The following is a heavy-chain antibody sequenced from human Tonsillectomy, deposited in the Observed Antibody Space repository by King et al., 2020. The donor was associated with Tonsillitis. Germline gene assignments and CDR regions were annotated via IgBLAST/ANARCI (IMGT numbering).Heavy chain of an antibody. CDR3: ARESVQLWLRTYYYYGVDV. CDR1: GDSVSSNSAA. CDR2: TYYRSKWYN. J-gene: IGHJ6*02. D-gene: IGHD5-18*01. V-gene: IGHV6-1*01. Sequence: VQLQQSGPGLVKPSQTLSLICAISGDSVSSNSAAWNWIRQSPSRGLEWLGRTYYRSKWYNDYAVSVKSRITINPDTSKNQFSLQLNSVTPEDTAVYYCARESVQLWLRTYYYYGVDVWGQGTTVTVSS.